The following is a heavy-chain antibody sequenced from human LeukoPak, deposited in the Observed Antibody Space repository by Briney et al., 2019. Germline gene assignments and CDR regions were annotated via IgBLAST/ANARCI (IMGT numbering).Heavy chain of an antibody. CDR1: GDSFSSHY. CDR2: TSYIGTT. V-gene: IGHV4-59*11. CDR3: ARDLVTVTKGFDI. Sequence: SETLSLTCAVSGDSFSSHYWTWIRQPPGRGLEWIGYTSYIGTTNYNPSLKSRVTISIDTSKNQFSLKLSSVTTADTAVYYCARDLVTVTKGFDIWGLGTMVSVSS. D-gene: IGHD4-17*01. J-gene: IGHJ3*02.